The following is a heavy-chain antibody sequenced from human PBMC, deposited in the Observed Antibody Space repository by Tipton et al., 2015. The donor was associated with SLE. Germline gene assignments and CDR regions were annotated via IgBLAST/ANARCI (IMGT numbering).Heavy chain of an antibody. J-gene: IGHJ5*02. CDR3: ARDQDERIAVAGGFDP. CDR1: GGSFSGYY. V-gene: IGHV4-34*01. Sequence: TLSLTCAVYGGSFSGYYWSWIRQPPGKGLEWIGEINHSGSTNYNPSLKSRVTISVDTSKNQFSLKLSSVTAEDTSVYYCARDQDERIAVAGGFDPWGQGTLVTVSS. D-gene: IGHD6-19*01. CDR2: INHSGST.